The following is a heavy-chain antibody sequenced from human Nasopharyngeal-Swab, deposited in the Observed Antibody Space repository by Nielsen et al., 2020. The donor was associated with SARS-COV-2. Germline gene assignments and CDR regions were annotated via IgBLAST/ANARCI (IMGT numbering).Heavy chain of an antibody. Sequence: ASVKVSCKASGYTFTGYYMHWVRQAPGQGLEWMGWINPNSGGTNYAQKFQGWVTMTRDTSISTAYMELSRLRSDDTAVYYCARGVNLGSLDWFEPWGQGTLVTVSS. V-gene: IGHV1-2*04. CDR1: GYTFTGYY. CDR3: ARGVNLGSLDWFEP. J-gene: IGHJ5*02. CDR2: INPNSGGT. D-gene: IGHD7-27*01.